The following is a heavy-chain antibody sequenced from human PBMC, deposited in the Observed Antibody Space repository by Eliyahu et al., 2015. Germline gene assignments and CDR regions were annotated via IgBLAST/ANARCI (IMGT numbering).Heavy chain of an antibody. J-gene: IGHJ4*02. Sequence: QLQLQESGPGLVEPSETLSLTCTVXGGXIKSSSYYWGWIRQTPGKGLEWIGISYYGGSTYYNSXLKSRVTMSVDTSKNQFSLXLSSVTAADTAVYFCARVNMITFGXVIDYWGQGTLASVSS. CDR3: ARVNMITFGXVIDY. V-gene: IGHV4-39*01. CDR1: GGXIKSSSYY. CDR2: SYYGGST. D-gene: IGHD3-16*01.